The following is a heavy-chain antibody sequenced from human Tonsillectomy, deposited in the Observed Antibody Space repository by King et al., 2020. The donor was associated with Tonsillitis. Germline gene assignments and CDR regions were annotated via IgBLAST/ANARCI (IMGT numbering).Heavy chain of an antibody. CDR1: GYSISSGYY. CDR2: IHHSGST. D-gene: IGHD1-26*01. CDR3: AREVRSGSYSYYGMDV. Sequence: QLQESGPGLVKPSETLSLTCTVSGYSISSGYYWGWIRQPPGKGLEWIGSIHHSGSTYYNPTLKSRVTISVDTSKNQFSLKLSSVTAADTAFYYCAREVRSGSYSYYGMDVWGQGTTVTVSS. V-gene: IGHV4-38-2*02. J-gene: IGHJ6*02.